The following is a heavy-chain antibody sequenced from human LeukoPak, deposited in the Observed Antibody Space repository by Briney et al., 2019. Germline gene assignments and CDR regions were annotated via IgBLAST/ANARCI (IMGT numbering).Heavy chain of an antibody. J-gene: IGHJ4*02. CDR3: ARVSSGWYESDY. CDR1: GGSISSSNW. D-gene: IGHD6-19*01. CDR2: IYHSGST. Sequence: SSETLSLTCTVSGGSISSSNWWSWVRQPPGKGLEWIGEIYHSGSTNYNPSLRSRVTISVDKSKNQFSLKLSSVTTADTAVYYCARVSSGWYESDYWGQGTLVTVSS. V-gene: IGHV4-4*02.